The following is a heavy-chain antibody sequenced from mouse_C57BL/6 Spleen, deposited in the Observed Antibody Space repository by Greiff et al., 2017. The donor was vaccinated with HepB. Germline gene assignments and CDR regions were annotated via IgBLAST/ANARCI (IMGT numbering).Heavy chain of an antibody. CDR2: IDPSDSYT. D-gene: IGHD2-4*01. J-gene: IGHJ4*01. CDR1: GYTFTSYW. Sequence: QVQLQQPGAELVMPGASVKLSCKASGYTFTSYWMHWVKQRPGQGLEWIGEIDPSDSYTNYNHKFKGKSTLTVDKSSSTAYMQLSSLTSEDSAVYYCARFDYGLAMDYWGQGTSVTVSS. V-gene: IGHV1-69*01. CDR3: ARFDYGLAMDY.